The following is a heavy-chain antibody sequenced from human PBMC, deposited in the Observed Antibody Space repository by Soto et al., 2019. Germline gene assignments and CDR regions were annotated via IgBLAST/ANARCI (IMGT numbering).Heavy chain of an antibody. Sequence: QVQLVQSGAELKKPGSSVNVSCAASGGTFKTYTINWVRQAPGQGLEWIGQIIPMYDSANYAQRFQGRVTISEDKSTTIAYMELSGLRSEDTALYYCATWRTYSGSYCFDYWGQGTLVSVSS. CDR1: GGTFKTYT. D-gene: IGHD1-26*01. CDR3: ATWRTYSGSYCFDY. J-gene: IGHJ4*02. CDR2: IIPMYDSA. V-gene: IGHV1-69*06.